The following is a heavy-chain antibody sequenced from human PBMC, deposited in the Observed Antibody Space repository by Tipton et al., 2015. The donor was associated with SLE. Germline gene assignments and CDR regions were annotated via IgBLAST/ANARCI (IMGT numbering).Heavy chain of an antibody. Sequence: SLRLSCAASGFTFSSYSMNWVRQAPGKGLEWVSSISSSSSYIYYADSVKGRFTISRDNAKNSLYLQMNSLRAEDTAVYYCARDMREEDHNSSEGAHYYYYGMDVWGQGTTVTVSS. D-gene: IGHD1-20*01. CDR3: ARDMREEDHNSSEGAHYYYYGMDV. V-gene: IGHV3-21*01. CDR2: ISSSSSYI. J-gene: IGHJ6*02. CDR1: GFTFSSYS.